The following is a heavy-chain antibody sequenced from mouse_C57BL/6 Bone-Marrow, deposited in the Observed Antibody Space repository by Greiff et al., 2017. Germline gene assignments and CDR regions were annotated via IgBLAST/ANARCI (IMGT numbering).Heavy chain of an antibody. CDR2: ISNGGGST. CDR1: GFTFSDYY. Sequence: EVHLVESGGGLVQPGGSLKLSCAASGFTFSDYYMYWVRQTPEKRLEWVAYISNGGGSTYYPATVKGRFTLSRDNAKNNLYLQMSRLKSEETAMYYCARHLLSTSGGFDVWGTGTTVTVSS. V-gene: IGHV5-12*01. D-gene: IGHD5-1*01. CDR3: ARHLLSTSGGFDV. J-gene: IGHJ1*03.